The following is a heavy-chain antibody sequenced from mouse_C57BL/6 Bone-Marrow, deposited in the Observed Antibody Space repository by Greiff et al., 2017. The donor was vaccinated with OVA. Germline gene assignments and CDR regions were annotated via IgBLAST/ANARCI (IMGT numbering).Heavy chain of an antibody. V-gene: IGHV1-69*01. J-gene: IGHJ4*01. Sequence: VQLQQPGAELVMPGASVKLSCKASGYTFTSYWMHWVKQRPGQGLEWIGEIDPSDSYTNYNQKFKGKSTFTVDKSSSTAYMQLSSLTSEDSAVYYCARALITTVVASPYAMDYWGQGTSVTVSS. CDR3: ARALITTVVASPYAMDY. CDR2: IDPSDSYT. CDR1: GYTFTSYW. D-gene: IGHD1-1*01.